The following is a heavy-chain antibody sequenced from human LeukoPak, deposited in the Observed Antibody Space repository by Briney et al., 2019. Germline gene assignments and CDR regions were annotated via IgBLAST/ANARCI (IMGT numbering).Heavy chain of an antibody. V-gene: IGHV3-15*01. CDR2: IKSNSDGGTT. CDR3: LWWDY. D-gene: IGHD2-21*01. CDR1: GFTFSNAW. Sequence: NTGGSLRLSCAASGFTFSNAWMSWVRQAPGKGLEWVGRIKSNSDGGTTDYAASVKDRFTISRDDSKNTVYLQMNSLKTEDTAVYYCLWWDYWGQGTLVTVSS. J-gene: IGHJ4*02.